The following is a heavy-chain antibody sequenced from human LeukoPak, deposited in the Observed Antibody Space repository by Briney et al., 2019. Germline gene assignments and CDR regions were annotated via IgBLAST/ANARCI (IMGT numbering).Heavy chain of an antibody. D-gene: IGHD3-3*01. CDR3: ARGSSNTIFGRGYYYGMDV. CDR1: GGPISNYF. V-gene: IGHV4-59*01. Sequence: SEPLSLTCTVSGGPISNYFWNWIRQPPGKGLEWIGYIYYSGSSNYNPSLKSRVIISVDTSKNQFSLNLNSVTAADTAVYYCARGSSNTIFGRGYYYGMDVWGQGTTVTVSS. CDR2: IYYSGSS. J-gene: IGHJ6*02.